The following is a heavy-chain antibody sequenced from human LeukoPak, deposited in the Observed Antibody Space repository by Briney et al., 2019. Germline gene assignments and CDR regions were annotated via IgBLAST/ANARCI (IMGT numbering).Heavy chain of an antibody. CDR3: AKDELLWFGESYFDY. CDR1: DFTFSDYG. V-gene: IGHV3-30*02. CDR2: IRYDGSNK. D-gene: IGHD3-10*01. J-gene: IGHJ4*02. Sequence: PGGSLRLSCAASDFTFSDYGMHWVRQAPGKGLEWVAFIRYDGSNKYYADSVKGRFTISRDNSKNTLYLQMNSLRAEDTAVYYCAKDELLWFGESYFDYWGQGTLVTVSS.